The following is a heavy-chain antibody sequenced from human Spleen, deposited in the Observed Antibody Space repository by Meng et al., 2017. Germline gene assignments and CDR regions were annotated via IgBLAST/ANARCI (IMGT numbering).Heavy chain of an antibody. V-gene: IGHV1-2*02. CDR2: INPNSGGT. Sequence: QGLLVQSGAEVRRPGASVTVSCKASGYTFTGHYMHWVRQAPGQGLEWVGWINPNSGGTSYARKFQGRVTMTSDTSISTVYMELNGLRSDDTAVYYCARDEDISAAGKLFGDYWGQGTLVTVSS. CDR3: ARDEDISAAGKLFGDY. CDR1: GYTFTGHY. D-gene: IGHD6-13*01. J-gene: IGHJ4*02.